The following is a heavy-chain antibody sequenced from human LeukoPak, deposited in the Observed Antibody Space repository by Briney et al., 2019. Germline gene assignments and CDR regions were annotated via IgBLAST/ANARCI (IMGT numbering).Heavy chain of an antibody. CDR3: AREKFHDSSGYYYVDY. CDR1: GDSVSINSAA. V-gene: IGHV6-1*01. Sequence: SQTLSLTCAISGDSVSINSAAWNWIRQSPSRGLEWLGRTYYRSKWYNDYAVSVKSRITINPDTSKNQFSLQLNSVTPEDTAVYYCAREKFHDSSGYYYVDYWGQGTLVTVSS. J-gene: IGHJ4*02. CDR2: TYYRSKWYN. D-gene: IGHD3-22*01.